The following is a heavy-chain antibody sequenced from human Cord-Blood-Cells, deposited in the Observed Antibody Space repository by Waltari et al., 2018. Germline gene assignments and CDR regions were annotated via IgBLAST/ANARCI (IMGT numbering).Heavy chain of an antibody. D-gene: IGHD2-2*02. J-gene: IGHJ3*02. CDR3: ARNIVVVPAAIRGDAFDI. V-gene: IGHV1-8*03. Sequence: QVQLAQSGAEVKKPGASVKVSCKASGYTFNSYESNWMRQAPGQGLEWMGWMNPNSGNTGYAQKFQGRVTITRNTSISTAYMELSSLRSEDTAVYYCARNIVVVPAAIRGDAFDIWGQGTMVTVSS. CDR1: GYTFNSYE. CDR2: MNPNSGNT.